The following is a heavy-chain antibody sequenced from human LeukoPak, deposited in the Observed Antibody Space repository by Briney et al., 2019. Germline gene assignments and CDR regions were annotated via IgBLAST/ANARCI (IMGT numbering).Heavy chain of an antibody. CDR3: ASDCRDYGNYIDY. J-gene: IGHJ4*02. D-gene: IGHD4-17*01. V-gene: IGHV3-74*01. CDR2: INTDGSST. CDR1: GFTFTSHW. Sequence: GGSLRLSCAASGFTFTSHWMHWVRQAPGKGLVWVSRINTDGSSTSYADSVKGRFTISRDHAKNTLYLQMHSLRAQATPVYYCASDCRDYGNYIDYWGQGTLVTVSS.